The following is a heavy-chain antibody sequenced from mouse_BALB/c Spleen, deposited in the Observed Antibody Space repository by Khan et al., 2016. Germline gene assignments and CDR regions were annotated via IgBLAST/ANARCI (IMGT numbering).Heavy chain of an antibody. CDR3: ARDEYDHAMDY. CDR1: GFTFTDYY. J-gene: IGHJ4*01. V-gene: IGHV7-3*02. Sequence: EVELVESGGGLVQPGGSLRLSCATSGFTFTDYYMSWVRQPPGKALEWLGFIRNKANGYTTEYSASVKGRFTISRDNSQSILYLQMHTLRAEDSATYYCARDEYDHAMDYWGQGTSVTVSS. D-gene: IGHD2-12*01. CDR2: IRNKANGYTT.